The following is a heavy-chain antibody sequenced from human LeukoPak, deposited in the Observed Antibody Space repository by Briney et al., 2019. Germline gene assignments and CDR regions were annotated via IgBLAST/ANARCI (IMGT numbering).Heavy chain of an antibody. Sequence: ASVKVSCKASGYTFTDYYMHWVRQAPGQGLEWMGWINPNSGGTNSAQRFQGRVTMTRDTSISTAYMGLSSLRSDDTAVYYCARSAGIVKRDYWGQGTLVTVSS. V-gene: IGHV1-2*02. CDR3: ARSAGIVKRDY. J-gene: IGHJ4*02. CDR2: INPNSGGT. CDR1: GYTFTDYY. D-gene: IGHD1-26*01.